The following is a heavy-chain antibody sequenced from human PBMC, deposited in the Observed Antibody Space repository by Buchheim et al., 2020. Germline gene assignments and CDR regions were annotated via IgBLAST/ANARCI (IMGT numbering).Heavy chain of an antibody. CDR2: IYTSGSP. D-gene: IGHD4-17*01. J-gene: IGHJ4*02. CDR1: GGSISSGSYY. V-gene: IGHV4-61*02. CDR3: ARDKITTDYGDNGHFDY. Sequence: QVQLQESGPGLVKPSQTLSLTCTVSGGSISSGSYYWSWIRQPAGKGLEWIGRIYTSGSPNYNPSLKSRVTISVDTSKNQFSLKLSSVTAADTAVYYCARDKITTDYGDNGHFDYWGQGTL.